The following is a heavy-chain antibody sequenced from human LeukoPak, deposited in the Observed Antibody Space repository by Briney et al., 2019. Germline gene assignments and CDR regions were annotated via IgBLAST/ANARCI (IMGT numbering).Heavy chain of an antibody. V-gene: IGHV4-59*12. J-gene: IGHJ4*02. Sequence: SETLSLTCTVSGGSISSYYWSWIRQPPGKGLEWIGYIYYSGSTNYNPSLKSRVTISVDTSKNQFSLKLSSVTAADTAVYYCARGVYGSGSYYRYYWGQGTLVTVSS. CDR1: GGSISSYY. D-gene: IGHD3-10*01. CDR3: ARGVYGSGSYYRYY. CDR2: IYYSGST.